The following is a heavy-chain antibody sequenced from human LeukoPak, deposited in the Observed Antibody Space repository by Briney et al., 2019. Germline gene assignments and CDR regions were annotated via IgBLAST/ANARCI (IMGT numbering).Heavy chain of an antibody. V-gene: IGHV1-2*02. J-gene: IGHJ4*02. CDR3: AREGTDYYDSSGCLDY. D-gene: IGHD3-22*01. CDR2: INPNSGGT. CDR1: GYTFTGYY. Sequence: ASVKGSCKASGYTFTGYYMHWVRQAPGQGLEWMGWINPNSGGTNYAQKCQGKVTMTRDTSISTAYMELSRLRSDDTAVYYCAREGTDYYDSSGCLDYWGQGTLVTVSS.